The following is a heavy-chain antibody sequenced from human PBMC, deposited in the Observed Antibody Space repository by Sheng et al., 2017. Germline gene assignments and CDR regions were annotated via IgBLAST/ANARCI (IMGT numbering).Heavy chain of an antibody. CDR1: GFTVSSNY. CDR2: IYSGGST. J-gene: IGHJ3*02. V-gene: IGHV3-53*01. Sequence: EVQLVESGGGLIQPGGSLRLSCAASGFTVSSNYMSWVRQAPGKGLEWVSVIYSGGSTSYADAVKGRFTISRDNSKNTLYLQMNSLRAEDTAVYYCARDSFSNVWGLMSFDIVGPRTMVTV. D-gene: IGHD3-16*01. CDR3: ARDSFSNVWGLMSFDI.